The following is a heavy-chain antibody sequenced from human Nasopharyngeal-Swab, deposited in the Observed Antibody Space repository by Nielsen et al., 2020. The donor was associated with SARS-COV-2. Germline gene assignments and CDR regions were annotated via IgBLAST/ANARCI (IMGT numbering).Heavy chain of an antibody. D-gene: IGHD6-13*01. J-gene: IGHJ3*02. V-gene: IGHV3-30*18. CDR2: ISYDGSNK. CDR3: AKVPGSSWVDAFDI. CDR1: GFIISSYG. Sequence: GESQKISWAACGFIISSYGMHWVSQAPGKGLEWVAVISYDGSNKYYADSLKGRFTISKDNSKNTLYLQMNSLRAEDTAVYYCAKVPGSSWVDAFDIWGQGTKVTVSS.